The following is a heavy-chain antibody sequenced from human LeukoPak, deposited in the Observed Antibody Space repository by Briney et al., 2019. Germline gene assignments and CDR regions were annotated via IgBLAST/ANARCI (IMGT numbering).Heavy chain of an antibody. Sequence: ASVKVSCKVSGYTLTELSMHWVRQAPGQGPEWMGWFNPNSGDANYAQRFQGRVTMTRVTSISTAYMEMKGLTIDDTAVYYCARDKGSGMLPFDYWGQGTRVTVSS. CDR3: ARDKGSGMLPFDY. D-gene: IGHD1-1*01. V-gene: IGHV1-2*02. J-gene: IGHJ4*02. CDR1: GYTLTELS. CDR2: FNPNSGDA.